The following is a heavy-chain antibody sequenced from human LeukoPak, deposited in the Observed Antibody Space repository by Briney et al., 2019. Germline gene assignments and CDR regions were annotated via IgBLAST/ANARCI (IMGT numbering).Heavy chain of an antibody. CDR3: ARGENSGSYFSYFDS. D-gene: IGHD3-10*01. V-gene: IGHV4-34*01. J-gene: IGHJ5*01. CDR1: GGSFSGHY. CDR2: IDHTGRS. Sequence: PSETLSLTCAVYGGSFSGHYWTWIRQPPGKGLEWIGEIDHTGRSTYNPSLTSRVTISKDSSKNQFSLSLGSVIAADTAVYSCARGENSGSYFSYFDSWAQGTPVTVSS.